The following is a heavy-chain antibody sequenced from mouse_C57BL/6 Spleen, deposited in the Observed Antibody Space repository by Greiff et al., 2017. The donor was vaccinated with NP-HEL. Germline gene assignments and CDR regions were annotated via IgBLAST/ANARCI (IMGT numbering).Heavy chain of an antibody. CDR3: ARLVRVRDAMDY. Sequence: EVQRVESGGGLVKPGGSLKLSCAASGFTFSDYGMHWVRQAPEKGLEWVAYISSGSSTIYYADTVKGQFTISRDNAKNTLFLQTTSLRSEDTAMYYCARLVRVRDAMDYWGQGTSVTVSS. CDR2: ISSGSSTI. D-gene: IGHD2-14*01. CDR1: GFTFSDYG. J-gene: IGHJ4*01. V-gene: IGHV5-17*01.